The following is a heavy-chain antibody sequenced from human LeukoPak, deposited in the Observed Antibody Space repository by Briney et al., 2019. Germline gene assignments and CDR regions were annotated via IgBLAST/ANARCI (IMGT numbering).Heavy chain of an antibody. V-gene: IGHV4-61*02. Sequence: PSETLSLTCTVSGGSISSGSYYWIWIRQPAGKGLEWIGRSYTSGSTNYNPSLKSRVTISVDTSKNQFSLKLSSVTAADTAVYYCAREGIVVVPAAIYWFDPWGQGTLVTVSS. CDR1: GGSISSGSYY. CDR2: SYTSGST. J-gene: IGHJ5*02. CDR3: AREGIVVVPAAIYWFDP. D-gene: IGHD2-2*01.